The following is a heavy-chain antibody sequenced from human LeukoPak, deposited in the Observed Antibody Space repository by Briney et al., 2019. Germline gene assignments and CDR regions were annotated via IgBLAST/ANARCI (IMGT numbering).Heavy chain of an antibody. CDR1: GYTFSNYA. CDR2: LSAYNGNT. D-gene: IGHD6-6*01. V-gene: IGHV1-18*01. CDR3: ARAWGEDIAARPYYFDY. J-gene: IGHJ4*02. Sequence: ASVKVSCKASGYTFSNYAISWVRQAPGQGLEWMGWLSAYNGNTNYAPKLQGRVTMITDTSTSAAYMELRSLRSDDTAVYYCARAWGEDIAARPYYFDYWGQGSLVTVSS.